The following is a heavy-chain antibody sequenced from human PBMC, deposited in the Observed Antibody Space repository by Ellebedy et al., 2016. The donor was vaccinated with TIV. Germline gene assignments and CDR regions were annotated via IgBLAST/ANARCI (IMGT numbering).Heavy chain of an antibody. V-gene: IGHV4-34*01. J-gene: IGHJ3*02. CDR3: ARFRPHCSANSCYLNAFEN. CDR1: GGSITKSDS. Sequence: SETLSLTXTVSGGSITKSDSWSWIRQPPEKGLEWIGEINDSGITRYNPSLESRLMISIDTSRSQASLRLSSVTAADTAVYYCARFRPHCSANSCYLNAFENWGRGTMVTVSS. CDR2: INDSGIT. D-gene: IGHD2-2*01.